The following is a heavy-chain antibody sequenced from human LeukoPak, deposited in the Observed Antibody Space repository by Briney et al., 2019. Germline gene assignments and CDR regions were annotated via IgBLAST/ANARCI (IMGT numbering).Heavy chain of an antibody. CDR1: GYTFTSYG. CDR2: INPSGGST. J-gene: IGHJ6*03. V-gene: IGHV1-46*01. D-gene: IGHD3-10*01. CDR3: ARASSSKGSGSYYDYYYYMDV. Sequence: ASVKVSCKASGYTFTSYGISWVRQAPGQGLEWMGIINPSGGSTSYAQKFQGRVTMTRDMSTSTVYMELSSLRSEDTAVYYCARASSSKGSGSYYDYYYYMDVWGKGTTVTVSS.